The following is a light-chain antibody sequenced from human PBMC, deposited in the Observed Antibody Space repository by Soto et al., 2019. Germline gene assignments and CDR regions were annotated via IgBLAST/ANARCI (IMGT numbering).Light chain of an antibody. CDR2: DAS. V-gene: IGKV1-5*01. CDR1: QCISSW. CDR3: PQYTSYPRT. J-gene: IGKJ1*01. Sequence: IQMTQSPSTLFASVGERVTHTCRSSQCISSWWAWYQQKPATATKLLTYDASSVESGVPSRFSGSGSRTEFTLTISSLQPDNSTTYYCPQYTSYPRTSGQATQVHSK.